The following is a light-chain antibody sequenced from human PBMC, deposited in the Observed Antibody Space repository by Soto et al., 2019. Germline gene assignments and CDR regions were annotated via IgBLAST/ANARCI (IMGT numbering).Light chain of an antibody. CDR2: DAS. V-gene: IGKV1-13*02. J-gene: IGKJ4*01. CDR1: QGISSA. CDR3: QQFNSYLFT. Sequence: AIQLTQSPSSLSASVGDRVTITCRASQGISSALAWYQQKPGKAPKLLICDASSLESGVPSRFSGSGSGTDFTLTISSLQPADFATYYCQQFNSYLFTFGGGTKVEIK.